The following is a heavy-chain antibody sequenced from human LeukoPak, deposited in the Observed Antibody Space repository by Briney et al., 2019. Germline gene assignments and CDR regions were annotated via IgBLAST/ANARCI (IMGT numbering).Heavy chain of an antibody. V-gene: IGHV3-53*01. J-gene: IGHJ4*02. Sequence: PGGSLRLSCAASGFTVSSNYMSWVRQAPGKGLAWVSVIYSGGSTYYADPVKGRFTISRDNSKNTLYLQMNSLRAEDTAVYYCAKDREVRPEYFAYWGQGTLVTVSS. CDR2: IYSGGST. CDR1: GFTVSSNY. D-gene: IGHD1-26*01. CDR3: AKDREVRPEYFAY.